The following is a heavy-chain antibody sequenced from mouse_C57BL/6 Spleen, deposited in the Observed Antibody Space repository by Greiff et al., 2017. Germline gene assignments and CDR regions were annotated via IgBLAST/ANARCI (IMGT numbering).Heavy chain of an antibody. CDR1: GFTFSSYA. J-gene: IGHJ4*01. V-gene: IGHV5-4*01. CDR2: ISDGGSYT. Sequence: EVKVVESGGGLVKPGGSLKLSCAASGFTFSSYAMSWVRQTPEKRLEWVATISDGGSYTYYPDNVKGRFTISRDNAKNNLYLQMSHLKSEDTAMYYCARDPPDYWGQGTSVTVSS. CDR3: ARDPPDY.